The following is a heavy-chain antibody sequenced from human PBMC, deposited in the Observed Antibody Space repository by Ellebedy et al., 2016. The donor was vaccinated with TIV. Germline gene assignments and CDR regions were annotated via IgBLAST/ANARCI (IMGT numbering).Heavy chain of an antibody. CDR1: GDSVSSKSAT. Sequence: SQTLSLTCAISGDSVSSKSATWNWIRQSPSRGLEWLGRTYYRSKWYNDYAVSVKSRIIINPDTSKNQFSLQLNSVTPEDTAVYYCARGRMAAAGTEYFLHWGQGTLVTVSS. CDR3: ARGRMAAAGTEYFLH. CDR2: TYYRSKWYN. V-gene: IGHV6-1*01. J-gene: IGHJ1*01. D-gene: IGHD6-13*01.